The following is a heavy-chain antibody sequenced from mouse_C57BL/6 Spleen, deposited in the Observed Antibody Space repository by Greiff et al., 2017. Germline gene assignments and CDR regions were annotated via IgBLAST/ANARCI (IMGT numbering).Heavy chain of an antibody. CDR3: TTKDYGSSFAY. V-gene: IGHV14-4*01. D-gene: IGHD1-1*01. Sequence: VQLQQSGAELVRPGASVKLSCTASGFNIKDDYMHWVKQRPEQGLEWIGWIDPENGDTEYASKFQGKATITADTSSNTAYLQLSSLTSEDTAVYYCTTKDYGSSFAYWGQGILVTVSA. CDR1: GFNIKDDY. J-gene: IGHJ3*01. CDR2: IDPENGDT.